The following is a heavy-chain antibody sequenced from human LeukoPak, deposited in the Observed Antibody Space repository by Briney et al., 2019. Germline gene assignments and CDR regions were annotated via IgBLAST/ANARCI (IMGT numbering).Heavy chain of an antibody. Sequence: GGSLRLSCAASGSTFSSYSMNWVRQAPGKGLEWVSSISSSSSYIYYADSVKGRFTISRDNAKNSLYLQMNSLRAEDTAVYYCARDPIFGVVTYLDYWGQGTLVTVSS. J-gene: IGHJ4*02. V-gene: IGHV3-21*01. CDR1: GSTFSSYS. CDR3: ARDPIFGVVTYLDY. CDR2: ISSSSSYI. D-gene: IGHD3-3*01.